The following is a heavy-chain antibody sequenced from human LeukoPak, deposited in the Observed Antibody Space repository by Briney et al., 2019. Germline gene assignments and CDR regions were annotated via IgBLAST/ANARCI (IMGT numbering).Heavy chain of an antibody. V-gene: IGHV1-18*04. J-gene: IGHJ4*02. CDR3: ARHSGSGWQALGY. D-gene: IGHD6-19*01. Sequence: ASVKASCKASGYTFSNYGISWVRQAPGLGLEWMGWTSYDGNTNYAQKFQDRVTMTTDTSTTTAYMELRSLESDDTAVYYCARHSGSGWQALGYWGQGTLVTVSS. CDR1: GYTFSNYG. CDR2: TSYDGNT.